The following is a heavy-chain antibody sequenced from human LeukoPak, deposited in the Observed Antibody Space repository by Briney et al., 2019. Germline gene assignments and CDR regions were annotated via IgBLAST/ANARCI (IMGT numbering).Heavy chain of an antibody. J-gene: IGHJ4*02. Sequence: SETLSLTCSVSGGSVGSNYWSWVRQPPGKGLEWIGYIYYSGSTKYNPSLKSRVTISVDTSKNQFSLKLSSVTAADTAVYYCARGGYYFDYWGQGSLVTVSS. V-gene: IGHV4-59*02. CDR1: GGSVGSNY. CDR3: ARGGYYFDY. D-gene: IGHD3-10*01. CDR2: IYYSGST.